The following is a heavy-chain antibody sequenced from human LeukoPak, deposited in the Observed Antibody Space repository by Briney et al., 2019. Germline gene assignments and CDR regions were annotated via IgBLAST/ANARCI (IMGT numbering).Heavy chain of an antibody. CDR1: SYSINSGYY. CDR3: ARGDNSGLGDYFDY. J-gene: IGHJ4*02. CDR2: IYRSGST. Sequence: SETLSLTCTVSSYSINSGYYWGWIRQPPGKGLEWIGNIYRSGSTYYNPSLKSRVTISVDTSKNQFSLKLSSVTAADTAVYYCARGDNSGLGDYFDYWGQGTLVTVSS. D-gene: IGHD3-22*01. V-gene: IGHV4-38-2*02.